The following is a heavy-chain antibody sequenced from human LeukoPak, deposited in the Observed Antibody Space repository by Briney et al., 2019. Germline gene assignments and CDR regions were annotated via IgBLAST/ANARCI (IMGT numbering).Heavy chain of an antibody. CDR1: GGSTSRYY. D-gene: IGHD6-13*01. V-gene: IGHV4-59*08. Sequence: SETLSLTCTVSGGSTSRYYWSWIRQPPGKSLEWLGYINQSGRTTYNPSLKSRLTMSVDTSKNQISLNLISLTAADTAVYYCARLPGIAAVWGQGTLVTVSS. J-gene: IGHJ4*02. CDR2: INQSGRT. CDR3: ARLPGIAAV.